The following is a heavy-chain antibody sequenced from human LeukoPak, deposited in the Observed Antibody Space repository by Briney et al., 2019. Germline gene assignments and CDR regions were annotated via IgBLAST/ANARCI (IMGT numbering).Heavy chain of an antibody. CDR3: ARVFRSGSLWGGYYYGMDV. D-gene: IGHD3-10*01. CDR1: GGSISSYY. J-gene: IGHJ6*02. Sequence: PSETLCLTCTVSGGSISSYYWSWIRQPPGKGLEWIGYIYYSGSTNYNPSLKSRVTISVDTSKNQFSLKLSSVTAADTAVYYCARVFRSGSLWGGYYYGMDVWGQGTTVTVSS. V-gene: IGHV4-59*01. CDR2: IYYSGST.